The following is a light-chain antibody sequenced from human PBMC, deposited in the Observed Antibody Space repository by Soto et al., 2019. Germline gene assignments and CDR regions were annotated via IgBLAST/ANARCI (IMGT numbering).Light chain of an antibody. CDR3: QQYGSPIT. CDR1: QSVSSSY. CDR2: GAT. Sequence: EIVLTQSPGTLSLSPGERATLSCRASQSVSSSYLAWYQQKPGQAPRLLNYGATSRATGIPDRFSGSGSGTDFTLTISRLEPEDFAVYYCQQYGSPITFGQGTRLESK. V-gene: IGKV3-20*01. J-gene: IGKJ5*01.